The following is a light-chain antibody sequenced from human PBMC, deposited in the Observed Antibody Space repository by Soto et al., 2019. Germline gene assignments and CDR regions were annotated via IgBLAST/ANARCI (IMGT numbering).Light chain of an antibody. CDR2: EVS. CDR1: SSDIGGYNY. V-gene: IGLV2-14*01. Sequence: QSALTQPASVSGSPGQSITISGTGTSSDIGGYNYVSWYQQHPGKAPQLMIYEVSNRPSGVSTRFSGSKSGNTASLTISGLQAEDEADYYCTSYTSSSTFEVFGGGTKLTVL. J-gene: IGLJ2*01. CDR3: TSYTSSSTFEV.